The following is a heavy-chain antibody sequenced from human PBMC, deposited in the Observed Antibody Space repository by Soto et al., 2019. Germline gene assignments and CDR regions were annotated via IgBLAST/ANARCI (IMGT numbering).Heavy chain of an antibody. J-gene: IGHJ3*01. Sequence: EVQLVESGGGVVRPGGSLRLSCAASGFTFDDHGMTWVRQAPGKGLEWVYGISWNGATTGYADSVKGRFTISRDNAKKSLYLQVNSLRVEDTALYYCARDGGVVVAVDAFDVWGQGTLVTVSS. D-gene: IGHD6-19*01. CDR1: GFTFDDHG. CDR2: ISWNGATT. V-gene: IGHV3-20*04. CDR3: ARDGGVVVAVDAFDV.